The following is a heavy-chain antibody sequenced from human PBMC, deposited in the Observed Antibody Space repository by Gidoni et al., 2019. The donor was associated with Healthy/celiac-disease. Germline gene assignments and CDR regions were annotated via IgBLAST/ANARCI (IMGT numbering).Heavy chain of an antibody. V-gene: IGHV3-23*01. CDR2: ISDSGGRT. CDR3: AKVGYYYDESGHSVYIQY. Sequence: EVHLLESGGDLVQPGESLGLSCAASGFTFSKYAMNWVRQAPGKGLEWVSEISDSGGRTSYADSAKGRFTISRDNSKNTLYLQLNSLRGEDTAVYYCAKVGYYYDESGHSVYIQYWGQGTLVIVSP. J-gene: IGHJ1*01. CDR1: GFTFSKYA. D-gene: IGHD3-22*01.